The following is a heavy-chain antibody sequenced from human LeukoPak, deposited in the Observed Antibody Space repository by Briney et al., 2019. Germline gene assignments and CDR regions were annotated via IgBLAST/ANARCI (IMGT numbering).Heavy chain of an antibody. CDR3: ARVREDYYDSSGYYGPLDY. D-gene: IGHD3-22*01. CDR1: GGTFSSYA. CDR2: IIPIFGTA. J-gene: IGHJ4*02. Sequence: SVKVSCKASGGTFSSYAISWVRQAPGQGLEWMGGIIPIFGTANYAQKFRGRVTITADESTSTAYMELSSLRSEDTAVYYCARVREDYYDSSGYYGPLDYWGQGTLVTVSS. V-gene: IGHV1-69*13.